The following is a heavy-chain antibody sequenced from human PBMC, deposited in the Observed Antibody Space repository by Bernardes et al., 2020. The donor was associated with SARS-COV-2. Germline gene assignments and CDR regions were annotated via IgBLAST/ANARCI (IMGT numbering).Heavy chain of an antibody. Sequence: ASVKVSCKASGYTFTSYGISWVRQAPGQGLEWMGWISAYNGNTNYAQKLQGRVTMTTDTSTSTAYMELRSLRSDDTAVYYCARDTFDLGFVFYGMDVWGQGPTVTVSS. CDR2: ISAYNGNT. V-gene: IGHV1-18*04. CDR3: ARDTFDLGFVFYGMDV. J-gene: IGHJ6*02. CDR1: GYTFTSYG. D-gene: IGHD3-16*01.